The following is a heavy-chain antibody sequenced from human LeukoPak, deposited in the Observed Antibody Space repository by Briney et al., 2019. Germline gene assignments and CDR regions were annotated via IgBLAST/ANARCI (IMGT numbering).Heavy chain of an antibody. D-gene: IGHD6-13*01. CDR2: IYYSGST. J-gene: IGHJ6*02. Sequence: SETLSLTCTVSGGSISSGDYYWSWIRQPPGKGLEWIGYIYYSGSTYYNPPLKSRVTISVDTSKNQFSLKLSSVTAADTAVYYCAAHQWGSSWYSDYGMDVWGQGTTVTVSS. CDR3: AAHQWGSSWYSDYGMDV. V-gene: IGHV4-30-4*01. CDR1: GGSISSGDYY.